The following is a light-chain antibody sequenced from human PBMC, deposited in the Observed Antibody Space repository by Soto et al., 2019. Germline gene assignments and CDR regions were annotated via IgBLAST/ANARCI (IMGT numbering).Light chain of an antibody. Sequence: IQMTQSTSTLAACVGDRVTITCRASQSISSWLAWYQQKPGKAPKLLIYKASSLESGVPSRFSGSGSGTEFTLTISSLQPDDFATYYCQQYNSYPYTFGQGTKLEIK. CDR1: QSISSW. CDR2: KAS. V-gene: IGKV1-5*03. CDR3: QQYNSYPYT. J-gene: IGKJ2*01.